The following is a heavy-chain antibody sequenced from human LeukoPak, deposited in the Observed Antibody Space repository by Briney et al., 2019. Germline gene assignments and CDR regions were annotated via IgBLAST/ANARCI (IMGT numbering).Heavy chain of an antibody. CDR3: ARSQNYYGSGDY. CDR1: GDSVSNGNYY. D-gene: IGHD3-10*01. CDR2: IYYTGKT. J-gene: IGHJ4*02. Sequence: SETLSLTCTVSGDSVSNGNYYWSWLRQPPGKALEWIGYIYYTGKTYYSPSLEGRVTILVDTSRNHFSVKLSSVTAADTAVYYCARSQNYYGSGDYWSQGTLVTVSS. V-gene: IGHV4-61*03.